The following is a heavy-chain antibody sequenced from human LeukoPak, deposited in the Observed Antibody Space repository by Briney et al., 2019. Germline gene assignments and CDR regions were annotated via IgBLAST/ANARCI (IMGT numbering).Heavy chain of an antibody. J-gene: IGHJ4*02. D-gene: IGHD6-13*01. CDR3: ARGIAAAGHFDY. V-gene: IGHV4-34*01. CDR2: INHSGST. CDR1: GGSFSGYY. Sequence: SETLSLTCAVYGGSFSGYYWSWIRQPPGKGLEWIGEINHSGSTNYNPSLKSRVTISVDTSNNQFSLKLSSVTAADTAVYYCARGIAAAGHFDYWGQGTLVTVSS.